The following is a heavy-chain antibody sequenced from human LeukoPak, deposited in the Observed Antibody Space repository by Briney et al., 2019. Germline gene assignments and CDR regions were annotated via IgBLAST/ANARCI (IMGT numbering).Heavy chain of an antibody. Sequence: GGSLRLSCAASGFTFSSYWMSWVRQAPGKGLEWVANIKQDGSEKYYVDSVKGRFTISRDNAKNSLYLQMNSLRAEDTAVYYCARGKVEWSRPIPGGKTAYYYYYMDVRGKGTTVTVSS. V-gene: IGHV3-7*01. D-gene: IGHD3-3*01. CDR1: GFTFSSYW. J-gene: IGHJ6*03. CDR2: IKQDGSEK. CDR3: ARGKVEWSRPIPGGKTAYYYYYMDV.